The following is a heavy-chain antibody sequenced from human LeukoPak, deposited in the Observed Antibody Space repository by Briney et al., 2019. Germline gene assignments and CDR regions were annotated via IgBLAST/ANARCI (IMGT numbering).Heavy chain of an antibody. J-gene: IGHJ4*02. CDR2: INPNSGNT. CDR1: GYTFTSYD. D-gene: IGHD1-14*01. Sequence: ASVKVPCKASGYTFTSYDINWVRQATGQGLEWMGWINPNSGNTGYAQKFQGRVTMTRDTSISTAYMELSSLRSEDTAVYYCARGPPEHPQGYWGQGTLVTVSS. V-gene: IGHV1-8*01. CDR3: ARGPPEHPQGY.